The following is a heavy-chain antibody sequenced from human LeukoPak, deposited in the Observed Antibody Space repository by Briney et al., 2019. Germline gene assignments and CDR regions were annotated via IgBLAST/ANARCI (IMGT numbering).Heavy chain of an antibody. D-gene: IGHD6-19*01. CDR1: GFTFSSYA. Sequence: GGSLRLSSAASGFTFSSYAMHWVRQAPGKGLEWVAVISYDGSNKYYADSVKGRFTISRDNSKNTLYLQMNSLRAEDTAVYYCARVKVQWLVQYYFDYWGQGTLVTVSS. CDR3: ARVKVQWLVQYYFDY. V-gene: IGHV3-30*04. J-gene: IGHJ4*02. CDR2: ISYDGSNK.